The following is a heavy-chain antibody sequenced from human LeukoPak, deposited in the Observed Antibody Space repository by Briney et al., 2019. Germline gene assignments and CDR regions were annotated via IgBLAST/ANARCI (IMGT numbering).Heavy chain of an antibody. Sequence: GGSLRLSCAASGFTFSSYGMHWVRQAPGKGLEWVAVISYDGSNKYYADSVKGRFTISRDNSKNTLYLQMNSLRAEDTAVYYCAKPYTGIVGGDYWGRGTLVTVSS. CDR3: AKPYTGIVGGDY. CDR2: ISYDGSNK. D-gene: IGHD1-26*01. CDR1: GFTFSSYG. J-gene: IGHJ4*02. V-gene: IGHV3-30*18.